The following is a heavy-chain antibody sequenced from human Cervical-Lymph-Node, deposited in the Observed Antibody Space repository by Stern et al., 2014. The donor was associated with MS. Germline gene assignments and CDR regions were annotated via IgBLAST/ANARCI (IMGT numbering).Heavy chain of an antibody. CDR2: TFYRSKWYS. CDR1: GDSVSSNSAV. J-gene: IGHJ6*02. V-gene: IGHV6-1*01. CDR3: ARGYYSMDV. Sequence: QMQLVQSGPGLVKSSQTLSVTCAISGDSVSSNSAVWSWIRQSPSRGLEWLGRTFYRSKWYSDFEPSLKSRMTINPDTSKNQFSLHLDSVTPEDTDVYYCARGYYSMDVWGQGTTVTVSS.